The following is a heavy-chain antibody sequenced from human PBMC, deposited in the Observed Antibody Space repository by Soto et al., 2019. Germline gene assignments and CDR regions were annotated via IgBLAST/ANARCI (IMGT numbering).Heavy chain of an antibody. CDR3: ARSSIEPRVFMYPFDS. V-gene: IGHV4-4*02. J-gene: IGHJ4*02. CDR2: IYHSGST. CDR1: GGYISSSSG. Sequence: SETQSLTCGVSGGYISSSSGWSWVRQPPGKGLEWIGEIYHSGSTNYNPSLKSRVTISVDKSKNQFSLSLNSVTAADTAVYYCARSSIEPRVFMYPFDSWGQGTLVTVSS. D-gene: IGHD6-6*01.